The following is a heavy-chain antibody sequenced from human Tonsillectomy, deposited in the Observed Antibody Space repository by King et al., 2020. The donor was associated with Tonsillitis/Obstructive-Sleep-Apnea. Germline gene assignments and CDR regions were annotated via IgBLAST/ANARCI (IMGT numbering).Heavy chain of an antibody. CDR2: ISYDGSNK. D-gene: IGHD2-2*01. CDR3: ARGGYCSSTSCAGGYYYYYMDV. J-gene: IGHJ6*03. CDR1: GFTFSSYA. V-gene: IGHV3-30*04. Sequence: VQLVESGGGVVQPGRSLRLSCAASGFTFSSYAMHWVRQAPGKGLEWVAVISYDGSNKYYADSVKGRFTISRDNSKNTLYLQMNSLRAEDTAVYYCARGGYCSSTSCAGGYYYYYMDVWQRDHGHRLL.